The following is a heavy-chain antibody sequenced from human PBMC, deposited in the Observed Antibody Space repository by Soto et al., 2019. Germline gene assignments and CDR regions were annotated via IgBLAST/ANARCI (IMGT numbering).Heavy chain of an antibody. CDR3: ARDSGLYSSSPRYFDY. Sequence: PSETLSLTCTVSGGSISSGGYYWSWIRQHPGKGLEWIGYIYYSGSTYYNPSLKSRVTISVDTSKNQFSLKLSSVTAADTAVYYCARDSGLYSSSPRYFDYWGQGTLVTVSS. CDR1: GGSISSGGYY. D-gene: IGHD6-13*01. V-gene: IGHV4-31*03. CDR2: IYYSGST. J-gene: IGHJ4*02.